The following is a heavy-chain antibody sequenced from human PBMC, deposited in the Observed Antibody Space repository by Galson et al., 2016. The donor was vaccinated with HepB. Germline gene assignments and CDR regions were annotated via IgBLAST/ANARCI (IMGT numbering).Heavy chain of an antibody. CDR2: INAGNGNT. CDR3: ARRGIAVAGFDY. V-gene: IGHV1-3*01. D-gene: IGHD6-19*01. J-gene: IGHJ4*02. Sequence: SVKVSCKASGYSFVGFGLTWVRQAPGQGLEWMGWINAGNGNTKYSQKFQGRVTITRDTSASTAYMELSSLRSEDTAVYYCARRGIAVAGFDYWGQGTLVTVSS. CDR1: GYSFVGFG.